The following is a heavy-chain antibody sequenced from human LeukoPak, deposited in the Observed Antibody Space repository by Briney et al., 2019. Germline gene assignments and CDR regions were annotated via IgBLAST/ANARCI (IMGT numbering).Heavy chain of an antibody. CDR3: ARQLVRNPHLDY. V-gene: IGHV4-4*07. D-gene: IGHD6-13*01. J-gene: IGHJ4*02. Sequence: MSSETLSLTCTVSGGSISSYYWSWIRQPAGKGLEWIGRIYTSGSTNYNPSLKSRVTISVDTSKNQFSLKLSSVTAADTAVYYCARQLVRNPHLDYWGQGTLVTVSS. CDR1: GGSISSYY. CDR2: IYTSGST.